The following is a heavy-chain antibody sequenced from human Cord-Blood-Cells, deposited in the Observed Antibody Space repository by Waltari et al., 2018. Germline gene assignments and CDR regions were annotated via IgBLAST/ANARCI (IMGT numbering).Heavy chain of an antibody. J-gene: IGHJ4*02. CDR2: IWYDGSNK. D-gene: IGHD3-3*01. Sequence: QVQLVESGGGVVQPGRSLRLSCAASGFTFSSYGMHWVRQAPGKGLEWVEVIWYDGSNKYYADSVKGRFTISRDNSKNTLYLQMNSLRAEDTAVYYCARGRYDFWSGYYDYWGQGTLVTVSS. V-gene: IGHV3-33*01. CDR3: ARGRYDFWSGYYDY. CDR1: GFTFSSYG.